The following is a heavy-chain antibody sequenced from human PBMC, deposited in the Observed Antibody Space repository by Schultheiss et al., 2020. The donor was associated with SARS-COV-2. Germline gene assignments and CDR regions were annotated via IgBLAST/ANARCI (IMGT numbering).Heavy chain of an antibody. CDR3: AKDRDLAAAGTGAFDY. D-gene: IGHD6-13*01. V-gene: IGHV3-23*01. J-gene: IGHJ4*02. Sequence: GGSLRLSCAASGFTFSNAWMSWVRQAPGKGLEWVSAISGSGGSTYYADSVKGRFTISRDNSKNTLYLQMNSLRAEDTAVYYCAKDRDLAAAGTGAFDYWGQGTLVTVSS. CDR2: ISGSGGST. CDR1: GFTFSNAW.